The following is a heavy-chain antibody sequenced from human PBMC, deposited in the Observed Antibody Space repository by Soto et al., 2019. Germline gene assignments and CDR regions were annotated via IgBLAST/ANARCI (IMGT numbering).Heavy chain of an antibody. V-gene: IGHV6-1*01. D-gene: IGHD6-13*01. CDR1: GDSVSSNSAA. Sequence: PSQTLSLTCAISGDSVSSNSAAWNWIRQSPSRGLEWLGRTYYRSKWYNDYAVSVKSRITINPDTSKNQFSLQLNSVTPEDTAVYYCARGIAAAGSVYYYYYGMDVWGQGTTVTVPS. CDR2: TYYRSKWYN. CDR3: ARGIAAAGSVYYYYYGMDV. J-gene: IGHJ6*02.